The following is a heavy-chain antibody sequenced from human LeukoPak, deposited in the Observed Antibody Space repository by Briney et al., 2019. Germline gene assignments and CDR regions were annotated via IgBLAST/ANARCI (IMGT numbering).Heavy chain of an antibody. Sequence: PGGSLRLSCAASGFTFSSYGMHWVRQAPGKGLEWVASIKQDGNEKYYVDSVRGRFTISRDNAENSLYLQMNSLRADDTAFYYCARPLLYYYGSETYFWFDPWGQGTLVTVSS. CDR2: IKQDGNEK. CDR1: GFTFSSYG. CDR3: ARPLLYYYGSETYFWFDP. J-gene: IGHJ5*02. V-gene: IGHV3-7*01. D-gene: IGHD3-10*01.